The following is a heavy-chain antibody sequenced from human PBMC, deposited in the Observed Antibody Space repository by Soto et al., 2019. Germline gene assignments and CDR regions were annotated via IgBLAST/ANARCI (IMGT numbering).Heavy chain of an antibody. CDR3: ARENYYYGMDV. V-gene: IGHV1-2*04. CDR2: INPNSGGT. J-gene: IGHJ6*02. CDR1: GYTFTGYY. Sequence: SLKASGKAFGYTFTGYYMHWVRQAPGQGLEWMGWINPNSGGTNYAQKFQGWVTMTRDTSISTAYMELSRLRSDDTAVYYCARENYYYGMDVWGQGTTVTVSS.